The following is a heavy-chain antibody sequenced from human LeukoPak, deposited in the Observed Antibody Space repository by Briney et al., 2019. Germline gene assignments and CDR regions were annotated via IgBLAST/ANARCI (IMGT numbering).Heavy chain of an antibody. Sequence: PGGSLRLSCAAPGFTFNNYGMGWVRQTPGKGLEWVATIGTSGANTYYADSVKGRFTISRDNSKNTLYLQMNSLRAEDTAVYYCAKDGCSGGSCTFDYWGQGTLVTVSS. V-gene: IGHV3-23*01. CDR2: IGTSGANT. J-gene: IGHJ4*02. CDR3: AKDGCSGGSCTFDY. D-gene: IGHD2-15*01. CDR1: GFTFNNYG.